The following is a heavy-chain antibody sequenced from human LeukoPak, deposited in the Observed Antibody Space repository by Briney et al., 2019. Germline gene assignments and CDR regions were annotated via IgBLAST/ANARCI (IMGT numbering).Heavy chain of an antibody. Sequence: EASVKVSCKAAASAFSSYAIGWVRQGPGQGLEWKGRIIPIFGIANYAEKVQGRVTITADKSTSTAYMELSSLRSEDTAVYYCATGGSYRSNDYWGQGTLVTVSS. CDR1: ASAFSSYA. CDR3: ATGGSYRSNDY. CDR2: IIPIFGIA. V-gene: IGHV1-69*04. J-gene: IGHJ4*02. D-gene: IGHD3-16*02.